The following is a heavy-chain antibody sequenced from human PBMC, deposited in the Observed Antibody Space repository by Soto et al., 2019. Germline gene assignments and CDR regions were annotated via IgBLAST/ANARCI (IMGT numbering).Heavy chain of an antibody. CDR2: ISYDGSNK. CDR3: ARDPRRFSDLPSFDY. D-gene: IGHD3-3*01. CDR1: GFTFSSYA. J-gene: IGHJ4*02. Sequence: GGSLRLSCAASGFTFSSYAMHWVRQAPGKGLEWVAVISYDGSNKYYADSVKGRFTISRDNSKNTLYLQMNSLRAEDTAVYYCARDPRRFSDLPSFDYWGQGTLVTVSS. V-gene: IGHV3-30-3*01.